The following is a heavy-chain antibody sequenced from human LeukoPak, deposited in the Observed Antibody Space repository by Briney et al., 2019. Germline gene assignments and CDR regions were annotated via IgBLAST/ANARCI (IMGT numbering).Heavy chain of an antibody. J-gene: IGHJ5*02. V-gene: IGHV4-34*01. CDR1: GGSFSGYY. D-gene: IGHD3-9*01. CDR3: ARGYYDILTPLYNWFDP. CDR2: INRSGST. Sequence: SETLSLTCAVYGGSFSGYYWSWIRQPPGKGLEWIGEINRSGSTNYNPSLKSRVTISVDTSKNQFSLKLSSVTAADTAVYYCARGYYDILTPLYNWFDPWGQGTLVTVSS.